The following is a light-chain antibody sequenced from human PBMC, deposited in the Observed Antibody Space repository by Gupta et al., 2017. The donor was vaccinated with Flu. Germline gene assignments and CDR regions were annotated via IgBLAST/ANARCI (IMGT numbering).Light chain of an antibody. CDR3: SSYTSSYTYV. J-gene: IGLJ1*01. Sequence: QSALTPPPSVSGSPGQSVTISCTEPSSDIGNYNLVSWYQQPPGTAPKLMIYEVSNRPSGVPDRFSGSKSGNTASLTISGLQAEDEADYYCSSYTSSYTYVFGTGTKLTVL. CDR2: EVS. CDR1: SSDIGNYNL. V-gene: IGLV2-18*02.